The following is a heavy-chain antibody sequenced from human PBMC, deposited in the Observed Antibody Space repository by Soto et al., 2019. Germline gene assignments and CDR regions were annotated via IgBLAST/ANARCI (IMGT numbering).Heavy chain of an antibody. CDR3: VHRLDVPGLAFDP. CDR2: IYWNDDK. J-gene: IGHJ5*02. Sequence: SGPTLVNPTQTLRLTCAFSGFSLSASGASVGWIRQPPGKALEWLAHIYWNDDKRYSPSLRSRLTISKDTSKNQVVLTFTNMDPADTGTYYCVHRLDVPGLAFDPWGQGTPVPVYS. CDR1: GFSLSASGAS. D-gene: IGHD3-10*02. V-gene: IGHV2-5*01.